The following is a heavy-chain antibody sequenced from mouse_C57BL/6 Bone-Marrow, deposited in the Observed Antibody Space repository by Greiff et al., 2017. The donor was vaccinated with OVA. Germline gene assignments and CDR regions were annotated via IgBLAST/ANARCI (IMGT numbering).Heavy chain of an antibody. Sequence: EVKLQESGGDLVKPGGSLKLSCAASGFTFSSYGMSWVRQTPDKRLEWVATISSGGSYTYYPDSVKGRFTISRDNAKNTLYLQRRSLKSEDTAMYYCASTVVNWYFDVGGTGTTVTGSS. CDR3: ASTVVNWYFDV. CDR1: GFTFSSYG. D-gene: IGHD1-1*01. V-gene: IGHV5-6*01. CDR2: ISSGGSYT. J-gene: IGHJ1*03.